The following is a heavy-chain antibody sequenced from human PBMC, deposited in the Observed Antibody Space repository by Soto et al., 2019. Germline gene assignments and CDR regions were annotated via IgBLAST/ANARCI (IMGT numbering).Heavy chain of an antibody. CDR3: ARSRYTGTYSGRFLDY. D-gene: IGHD1-26*01. V-gene: IGHV3-23*01. CDR1: GFNFGYYA. Sequence: GGSLRLSCAASGFNFGYYAMFWFRQAPGKGLEWVSTIYAAGGSKYYAGSVKGRFTISRDSSKNTFYLQMNSLRAEDTAMYFCARSRYTGTYSGRFLDYWGQGSLVTVSS. CDR2: IYAAGGSK. J-gene: IGHJ4*02.